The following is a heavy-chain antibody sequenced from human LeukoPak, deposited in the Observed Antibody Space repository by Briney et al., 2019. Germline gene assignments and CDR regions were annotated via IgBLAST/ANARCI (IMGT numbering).Heavy chain of an antibody. Sequence: GGSLRLSCAASGFTFSSYAMHWVRQAPGKGLEWVAVISYDGSNKYYADSVKGRSTISRDNSKNTLYLQMNSLRAEDTAVYYCARDTSPRIAAIYYDAFDIWGQGTMVTASS. CDR2: ISYDGSNK. V-gene: IGHV3-30-3*01. CDR3: ARDTSPRIAAIYYDAFDI. J-gene: IGHJ3*02. CDR1: GFTFSSYA. D-gene: IGHD6-13*01.